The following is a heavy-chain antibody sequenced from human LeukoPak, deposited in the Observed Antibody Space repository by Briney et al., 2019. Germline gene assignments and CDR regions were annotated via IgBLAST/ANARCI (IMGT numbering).Heavy chain of an antibody. CDR2: INQDGSEK. CDR3: ARQGRVAVSIHAFDI. Sequence: GGSLRLSCAASGFTFSSNWMTWVRQAPGKGLEWVANINQDGSEKYYVGSVKGRFTISRDNAKNSLYLQMNSLRAEDTAVYYCARQGRVAVSIHAFDIWGQGIMVTVSS. J-gene: IGHJ3*02. D-gene: IGHD5/OR15-5a*01. V-gene: IGHV3-7*01. CDR1: GFTFSSNW.